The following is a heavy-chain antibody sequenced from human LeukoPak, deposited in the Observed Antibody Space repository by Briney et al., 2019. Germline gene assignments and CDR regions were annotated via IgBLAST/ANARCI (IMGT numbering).Heavy chain of an antibody. J-gene: IGHJ4*02. CDR3: AKVESSGWYGRYLDY. D-gene: IGHD6-19*01. CDR1: GFTFSSYA. CDR2: ISGSGGST. V-gene: IGHV3-23*01. Sequence: GGSLRLSCAASGFTFSSYAMSWVRQAPGKGLEWVSAISGSGGSTYYADFVKGRFTISRDNSKNTLYLQMNSLRAEDTAVYYCAKVESSGWYGRYLDYWGQGTLVTVSS.